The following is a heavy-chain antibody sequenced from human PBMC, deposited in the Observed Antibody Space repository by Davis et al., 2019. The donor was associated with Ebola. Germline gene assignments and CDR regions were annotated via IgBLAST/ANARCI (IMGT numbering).Heavy chain of an antibody. J-gene: IGHJ4*02. CDR3: PLMVADFDY. CDR1: GDSTRSGSYF. V-gene: IGHV4-39*01. CDR2: IYYSGST. Sequence: GSLRLSCTVSGDSTRSGSYFWGWIRQPPGKGLEWFGSIYYSGSTYYNPSLKSRVTISVDTSKNQFSLKLSSVTAADTAVYYCPLMVADFDYWGQGTLVTVSS. D-gene: IGHD5-12*01.